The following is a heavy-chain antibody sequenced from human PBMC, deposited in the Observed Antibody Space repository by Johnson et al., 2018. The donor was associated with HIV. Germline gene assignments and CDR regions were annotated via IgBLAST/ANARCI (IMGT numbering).Heavy chain of an antibody. J-gene: IGHJ3*02. CDR2: ISSSGSSI. D-gene: IGHD3-22*01. V-gene: IGHV3-11*04. Sequence: QVQLVESGGGLVKPGGSLRLSCAASGFTFSDYYMNWIRQAPGKGLEWVSYISSSGSSIYYADSVKGRFTISRDNSKNTLYLQMNSLRAEDTAVYYCARVGGLYYYDSSGYRDDAFDIWGQGTMVTVSS. CDR1: GFTFSDYY. CDR3: ARVGGLYYYDSSGYRDDAFDI.